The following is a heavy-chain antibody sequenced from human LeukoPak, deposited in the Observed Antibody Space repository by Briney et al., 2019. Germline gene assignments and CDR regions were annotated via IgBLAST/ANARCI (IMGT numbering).Heavy chain of an antibody. D-gene: IGHD6-13*01. V-gene: IGHV3-21*01. CDR3: ARLSIAAAGQIDY. CDR1: GFTFSSYS. CDR2: ISSSSSYI. Sequence: GGSLRLSCAASGFTFSSYSMNWVRQAPGKGLEWVSSISSSSSYIYYADSVKGRFTISIDNAKISLYLQMNSLRAEDTAVYYCARLSIAAAGQIDYWGQGTLVTVSS. J-gene: IGHJ4*02.